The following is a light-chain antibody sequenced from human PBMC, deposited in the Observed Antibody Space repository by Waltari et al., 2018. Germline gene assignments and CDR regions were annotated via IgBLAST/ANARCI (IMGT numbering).Light chain of an antibody. V-gene: IGLV2-14*03. J-gene: IGLJ3*02. Sequence: QSALTQPASVSGSPGQSITIPCPGTSHDVGAYDCVFWYQHHPGKGPQLLIYDVHKRPSGASDRFSGSKSGNTASRTISGLQAGDEADYYCASKTNNAAVLFGGGTKVTVL. CDR1: SHDVGAYDC. CDR3: ASKTNNAAVL. CDR2: DVH.